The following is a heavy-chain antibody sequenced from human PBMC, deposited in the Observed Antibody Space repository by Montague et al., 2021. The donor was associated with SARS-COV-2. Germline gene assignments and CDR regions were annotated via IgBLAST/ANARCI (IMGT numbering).Heavy chain of an antibody. CDR1: GGSISSYY. J-gene: IGHJ4*02. Sequence: SETLSLTCTVSGGSISSYYWSWIRQSPGKGLERIGYIYYSGSTNYNPSLKSRVTISVDTSKNQFSLKLSSVTAADTAVYYCARRSLGYCSGGSCYSGYDYWGQGTLVTVSS. V-gene: IGHV4-59*01. CDR2: IYYSGST. D-gene: IGHD2-15*01. CDR3: ARRSLGYCSGGSCYSGYDY.